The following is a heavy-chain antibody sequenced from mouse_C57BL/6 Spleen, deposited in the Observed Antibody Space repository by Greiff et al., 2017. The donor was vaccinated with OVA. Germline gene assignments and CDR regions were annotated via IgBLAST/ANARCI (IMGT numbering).Heavy chain of an antibody. CDR1: GYTFTDYN. CDR2: INPNNGGT. CDR3: AIITTVVVTDY. V-gene: IGHV1-22*01. Sequence: VQLQQSGPELVKPGASVKMSCKASGYTFTDYNMHWVKQSHGKSLEWIGYINPNNGGTSYNQKFKGKTTLTVNKSSSTAYMELRSLTSEDSAVYYCAIITTVVVTDYWGQGTTLTVSS. D-gene: IGHD1-1*01. J-gene: IGHJ2*01.